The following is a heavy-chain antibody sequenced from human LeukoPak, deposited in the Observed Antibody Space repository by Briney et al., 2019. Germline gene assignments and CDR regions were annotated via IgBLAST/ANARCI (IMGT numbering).Heavy chain of an antibody. CDR3: ARDRVPRYYDSSGSDAFDI. CDR1: GGTFSSYA. V-gene: IGHV1-69*05. CDR2: IIPIFGTA. D-gene: IGHD3-22*01. Sequence: GASVKVSCKASGGTFSSYAISWVRQAPGQGLEWMGGIIPIFGTANYAQKFQGRVTITTDESTSTAYMELSSLRSDDTAVYYCARDRVPRYYDSSGSDAFDIWGQGTMVTVSS. J-gene: IGHJ3*02.